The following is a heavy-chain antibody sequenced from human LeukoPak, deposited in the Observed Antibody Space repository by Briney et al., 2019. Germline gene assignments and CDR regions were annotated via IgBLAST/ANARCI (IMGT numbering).Heavy chain of an antibody. V-gene: IGHV3-74*01. Sequence: GGSLRLSCAADGFTFSNYWIHWVRQAPRKGLVWVSRINGDGRNINYADSVRGRFTISRDNAKNTLYLQMNSLRAEDTAVYYCASRISSGNYFFDYWGQGTLVTVSS. CDR1: GFTFSNYW. D-gene: IGHD1-26*01. CDR2: INGDGRNI. J-gene: IGHJ4*02. CDR3: ASRISSGNYFFDY.